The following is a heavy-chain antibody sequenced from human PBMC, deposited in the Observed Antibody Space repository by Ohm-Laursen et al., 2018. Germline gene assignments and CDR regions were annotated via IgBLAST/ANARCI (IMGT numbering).Heavy chain of an antibody. CDR2: ISYDGSNK. V-gene: IGHV3-30*18. CDR1: GFTFSSYG. Sequence: SLRLSCSASGFTFSSYGMHWVRQAPGKGLEWVAVISYDGSNKYYADSVKGRFTISRDNSKNTLYLQMNSLRAEDTAVYYCAKGTNYYYYYGMDVWGQGTTVTVSS. CDR3: AKGTNYYYYYGMDV. J-gene: IGHJ6*02. D-gene: IGHD2-8*01.